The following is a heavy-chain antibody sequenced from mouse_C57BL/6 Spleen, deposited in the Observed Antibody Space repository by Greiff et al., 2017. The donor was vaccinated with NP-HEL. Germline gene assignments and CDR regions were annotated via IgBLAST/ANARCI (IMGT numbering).Heavy chain of an antibody. J-gene: IGHJ2*01. CDR2: INPNNGGT. CDR1: GYTFTDYN. Sequence: EVKLQQSGPELVKPGASVKMSCKASGYTFTDYNMHWVKQSHGKSLEWIGYINPNNGGTSYNQKFKGKATLTVNKSSSTAYMELRSLTSEDSAVYYCAREVLLRKVAGGYFDYWGQGTTLTVSS. D-gene: IGHD1-1*01. CDR3: AREVLLRKVAGGYFDY. V-gene: IGHV1-22*01.